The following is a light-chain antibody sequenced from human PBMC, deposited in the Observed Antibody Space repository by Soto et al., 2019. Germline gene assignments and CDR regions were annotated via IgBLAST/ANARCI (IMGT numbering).Light chain of an antibody. J-gene: IGLJ1*01. CDR1: SSDVGGHDY. CDR2: EVS. Sequence: QSVLTQPPSASGSPGQSVTISCTGTSSDVGGHDYVSWYQQHPGKAPKLTTYEVSKRPSGVPDRFSGSKSGNTATLTVSGLQAEDAAHYYCASYAGSNDFYLFGTGTKVTVL. V-gene: IGLV2-8*01. CDR3: ASYAGSNDFYL.